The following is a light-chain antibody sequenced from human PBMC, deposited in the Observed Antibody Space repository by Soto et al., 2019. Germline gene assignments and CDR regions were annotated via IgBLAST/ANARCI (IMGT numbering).Light chain of an antibody. J-gene: IGKJ5*01. CDR1: QSISSY. V-gene: IGKV1-39*01. CDR2: PAS. CDR3: QQSYSAPIT. Sequence: IQMTQSPSSLSASVGDRVTITCRASQSISSYLNWYQQKPGKAPKFLIFPASSLQSGVPSRFSGSGSGTDFTLTISSLQPEDFATYYCQQSYSAPITFGQGTRLAIK.